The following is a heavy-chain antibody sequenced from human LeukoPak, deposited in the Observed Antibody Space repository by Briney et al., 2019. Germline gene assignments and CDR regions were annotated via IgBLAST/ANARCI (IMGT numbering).Heavy chain of an antibody. CDR2: ISYDGSNK. V-gene: IGHV3-30*03. Sequence: PGGSLRLSCAASGFTFSSYGMHWVRQAPGKGLEWVAVISYDGSNKYYVDSVKGRFTISRDNSKNTLYLQMNSLRAEDTAVYYCARGYCSSTSCYPYSDAFDIWGQGTMVTVSS. J-gene: IGHJ3*02. D-gene: IGHD2-2*01. CDR1: GFTFSSYG. CDR3: ARGYCSSTSCYPYSDAFDI.